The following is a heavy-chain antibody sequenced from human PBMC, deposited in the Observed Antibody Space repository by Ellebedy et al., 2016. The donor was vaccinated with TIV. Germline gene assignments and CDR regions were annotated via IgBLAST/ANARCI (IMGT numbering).Heavy chain of an antibody. CDR2: VFYSGTT. Sequence: MPGGSLRLSCSVSGGSISDYYWSWIRQPPGKGLEWVGYVFYSGTTNYNSSLQSRVTISADSSKNRFSLRLTSVTAADTAMYYCARRGGYHFDSWGQGILVTVSS. CDR1: GGSISDYY. D-gene: IGHD2-15*01. J-gene: IGHJ4*02. V-gene: IGHV4-59*12. CDR3: ARRGGYHFDS.